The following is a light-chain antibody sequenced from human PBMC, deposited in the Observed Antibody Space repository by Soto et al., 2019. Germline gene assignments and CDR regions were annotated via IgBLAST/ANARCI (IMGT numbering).Light chain of an antibody. CDR3: QQRSNWPWT. Sequence: IVMPQSPDTLSLSPGGGATLSCRASQRISGYLAWYQQRPGQAPRLLIYDASNRATGIPVRFSGSGSGTDYTLTITNLESEDFAVYYCQQRSNWPWTFGQGTKVDIK. CDR2: DAS. J-gene: IGKJ1*01. V-gene: IGKV3-11*01. CDR1: QRISGY.